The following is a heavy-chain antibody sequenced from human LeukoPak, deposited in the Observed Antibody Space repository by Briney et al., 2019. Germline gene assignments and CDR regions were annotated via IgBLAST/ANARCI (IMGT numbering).Heavy chain of an antibody. Sequence: PSETLSLTCTVSGDSISSSSYFWGWIRQPPGKGLEWIGSIYYSGSTYYNPSLKSRVTISVDTSKNQFSLKLNSVTAADTAVYYCARVPNDYGVFYFDYWGQGTLVSVSS. J-gene: IGHJ4*02. CDR1: GDSISSSSYF. CDR2: IYYSGST. CDR3: ARVPNDYGVFYFDY. D-gene: IGHD4-17*01. V-gene: IGHV4-39*07.